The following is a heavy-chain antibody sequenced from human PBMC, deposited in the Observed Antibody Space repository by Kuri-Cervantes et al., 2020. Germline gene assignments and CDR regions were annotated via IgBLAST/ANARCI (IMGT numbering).Heavy chain of an antibody. Sequence: ASVKVSCKASGYTFSNYGISWVRQAPGQGLEWMGWISTYTGSTKYAQSLRGRVTMTTDKSTKTAYMELNSLTSEDTAMYYCATAPQLDIAVAIDWGQGTLVTVSS. D-gene: IGHD6-19*01. CDR2: ISTYTGST. V-gene: IGHV1-18*01. J-gene: IGHJ4*02. CDR3: ATAPQLDIAVAID. CDR1: GYTFSNYG.